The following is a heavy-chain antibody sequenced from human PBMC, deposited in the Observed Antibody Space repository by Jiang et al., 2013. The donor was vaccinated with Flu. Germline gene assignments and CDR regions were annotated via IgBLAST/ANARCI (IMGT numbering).Heavy chain of an antibody. V-gene: IGHV1-46*01. CDR2: INPSGGST. Sequence: VESGAEVKKPGASVKVSCKASGYTFTSYYMHWVRQAPGQGLEWMGIINPSGGSTSYAQKFQGRVTMTRDTSTSTVYMELSSLRSEDTAVYYCARGSPTATRFSRNSSGYYSNYWGQGTLVTVSS. CDR1: GYTFTSYY. J-gene: IGHJ4*02. D-gene: IGHD3-22*01. CDR3: ARGSPTATRFSRNSSGYYSNY.